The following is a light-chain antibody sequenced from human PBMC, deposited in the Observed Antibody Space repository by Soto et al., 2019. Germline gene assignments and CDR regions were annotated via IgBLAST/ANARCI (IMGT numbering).Light chain of an antibody. CDR2: DIS. J-gene: IGKJ4*01. CDR1: QTINSY. CDR3: QQRNNWPPEIT. V-gene: IGKV3-11*01. Sequence: EIVLTQSPATVSLSPGERATLSCRASQTINSYLAWYQQKPGQAPRLLIYDISNRATGIPARFSGSGSGTDFTLTISSLEPEDFAVYYCQQRNNWPPEITFGGGTKVEI.